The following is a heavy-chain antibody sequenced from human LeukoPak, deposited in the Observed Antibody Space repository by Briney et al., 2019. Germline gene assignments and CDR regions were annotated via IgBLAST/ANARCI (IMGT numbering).Heavy chain of an antibody. CDR1: GYSFTSYW. D-gene: IGHD3-3*01. CDR3: ARLTTYYDFWSGYHTVDY. J-gene: IGHJ4*02. V-gene: IGHV5-51*01. CDR2: IYPGDSDT. Sequence: GESLKISCQGSGYSFTSYWIGWVRQMPGKGLEWMGIIYPGDSDTRYSPSFQGQVTISADKSISTAYLQWSSLKASDTAMYYCARLTTYYDFWSGYHTVDYWGQGTLVTVSS.